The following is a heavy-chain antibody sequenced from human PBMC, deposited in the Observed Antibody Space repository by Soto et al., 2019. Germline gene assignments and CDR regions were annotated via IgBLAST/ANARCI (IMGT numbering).Heavy chain of an antibody. CDR1: GGSISSYY. V-gene: IGHV4-59*01. Sequence: QVQLQESGPGLVKPSETLSLTCTVSGGSISSYYWSWIRQPPGKGLEWIGYIYYSGSTNYNPSLKSRVTISVDTSKNQFSLKLSSVTAADTAVYYCARDRSSAEDYYYYYMDVWGKGTTVTVSS. CDR3: ARDRSSAEDYYYYYMDV. J-gene: IGHJ6*03. CDR2: IYYSGST. D-gene: IGHD1-26*01.